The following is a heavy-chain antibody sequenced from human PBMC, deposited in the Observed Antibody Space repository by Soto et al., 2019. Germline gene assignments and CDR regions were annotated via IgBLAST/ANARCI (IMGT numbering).Heavy chain of an antibody. D-gene: IGHD3-10*01. CDR1: GGSISSGGYY. CDR3: ARVPVLWFGEFYYYGMDV. V-gene: IGHV4-31*03. J-gene: IGHJ6*02. CDR2: IYYSGST. Sequence: PSVTLSLTCTVSGGSISSGGYYWSWIRQHPGKGLEWIGYIYYSGSTYYNPSLKSRVTISVDTSKNQFSLKLSSVTAAHTAVYYCARVPVLWFGEFYYYGMDVWGQGTTVTVS.